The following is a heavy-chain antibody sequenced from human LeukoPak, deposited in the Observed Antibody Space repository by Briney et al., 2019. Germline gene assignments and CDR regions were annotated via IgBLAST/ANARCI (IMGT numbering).Heavy chain of an antibody. CDR2: ISGSGGST. CDR1: GFTFSSYA. D-gene: IGHD6-13*01. V-gene: IGHV3-23*01. J-gene: IGHJ4*02. CDR3: AKARYSSSWYHFDY. Sequence: PGGSLRFSCAASGFTFSSYAMSWVRQAPGKGLEWVSAISGSGGSTYYADSVKGRFTISRDNSKNTLYLQMNSLRVEDTAIYYCAKARYSSSWYHFDYWGQGTLVTVSP.